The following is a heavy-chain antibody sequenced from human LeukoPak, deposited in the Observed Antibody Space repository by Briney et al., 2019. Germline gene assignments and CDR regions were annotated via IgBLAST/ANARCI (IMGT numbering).Heavy chain of an antibody. V-gene: IGHV4-59*01. CDR2: IYYSGST. CDR1: GGSISSYY. D-gene: IGHD3-22*01. J-gene: IGHJ4*02. CDR3: ARDLDSSGYSDY. Sequence: SETLCLTCTVSGGSISSYYWSWIRQPPGKGLEWIGYIYYSGSTNYNPSLKSRVTISVDTSKNQFSLKLSSVTAADTAVYYCARDLDSSGYSDYWGQGTLVTVSS.